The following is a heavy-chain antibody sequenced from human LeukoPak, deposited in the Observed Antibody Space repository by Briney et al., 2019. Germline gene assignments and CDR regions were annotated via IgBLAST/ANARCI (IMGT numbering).Heavy chain of an antibody. J-gene: IGHJ5*02. Sequence: SETLSLTCTVSGGSISSYYWSWIRQPPGKGLEWIGYIYKSGSTNYNPSLKSRVTISVDTSKNQFSLNLSSVTAADTAVYYCARHHPYSSSSRLAFWFDPWGQGTLVTVSS. CDR2: IYKSGST. CDR3: ARHHPYSSSSRLAFWFDP. V-gene: IGHV4-59*08. CDR1: GGSISSYY. D-gene: IGHD6-6*01.